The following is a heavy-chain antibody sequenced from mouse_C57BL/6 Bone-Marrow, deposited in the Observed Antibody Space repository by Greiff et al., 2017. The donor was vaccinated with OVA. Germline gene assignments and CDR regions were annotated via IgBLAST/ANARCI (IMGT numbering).Heavy chain of an antibody. Sequence: QVQLQQSGPELVKPGASVKISCKASGYAFSSSWMNWVKQRPGTGLEWIGRIYPGDGDTNYNGKFKGKATLTADKSSSTAYMQLSSLTSEDSAVYFCAALYYGSSYGYFDVWGTGTTVTVSS. V-gene: IGHV1-82*01. D-gene: IGHD1-1*01. CDR1: GYAFSSSW. CDR2: IYPGDGDT. CDR3: AALYYGSSYGYFDV. J-gene: IGHJ1*03.